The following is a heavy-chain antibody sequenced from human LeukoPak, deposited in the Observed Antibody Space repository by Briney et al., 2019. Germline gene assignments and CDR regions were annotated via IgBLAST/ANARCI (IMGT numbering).Heavy chain of an antibody. CDR3: ARSFLTGPIGPYGMDV. CDR1: GYTFTSYG. CDR2: ISAYNGNT. J-gene: IGHJ6*02. D-gene: IGHD3-9*01. V-gene: IGHV1-18*01. Sequence: ASVKVSCKASGYTFTSYGISWVRQAPGQGLEWMGWISAYNGNTNYAQKLQGRVTMTTDTSTSTAYMEPRELRSDHTAVYYCARSFLTGPIGPYGMDVWGQGTTVTVSS.